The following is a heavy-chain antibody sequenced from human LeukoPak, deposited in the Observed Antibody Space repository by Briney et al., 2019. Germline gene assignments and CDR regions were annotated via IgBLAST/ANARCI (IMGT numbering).Heavy chain of an antibody. CDR2: IIPIFGTA. V-gene: IGHV1-69*13. J-gene: IGHJ3*02. D-gene: IGHD5-24*01. CDR3: ARGRDGYNDAFDI. Sequence: ASVKVSCKASGGTVSSYDFSWLRQAPGQGLEWMGWIIPIFGTANYAQKFQGRVTITADESTSTAYMELSSLRSEDTAVYYCARGRDGYNDAFDIWDQGTMVTVSS. CDR1: GGTVSSYD.